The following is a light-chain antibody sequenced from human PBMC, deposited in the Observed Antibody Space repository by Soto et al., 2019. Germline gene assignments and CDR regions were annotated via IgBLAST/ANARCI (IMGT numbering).Light chain of an antibody. V-gene: IGKV3-15*01. CDR2: VPS. CDR3: QQYNNWPLT. J-gene: IGKJ4*01. CDR1: QSFSST. Sequence: EIGMTQSPATLSVSPGESATLACLAIQSFSSTLAWYQQTPGQAPRLLIYVPSTRATGIPARFSGSVSGTEFTLTISSLQAEDFAVYYCQQYNNWPLTFGGGTKVEIK.